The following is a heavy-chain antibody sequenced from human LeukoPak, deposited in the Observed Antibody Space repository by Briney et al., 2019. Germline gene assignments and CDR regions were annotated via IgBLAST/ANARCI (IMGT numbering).Heavy chain of an antibody. CDR2: IIPIFGTA. Sequence: SVKVSCKASGGTFSSYAISWVRQAPGQGLEWMGGIIPIFGTANYAQKFQGRVTITTGESTSTAYMELSSLRSEDTAVYYCARFSYYYDSSGYYLGNWFDPWGQGTLVTVSS. V-gene: IGHV1-69*05. J-gene: IGHJ5*02. CDR1: GGTFSSYA. D-gene: IGHD3-22*01. CDR3: ARFSYYYDSSGYYLGNWFDP.